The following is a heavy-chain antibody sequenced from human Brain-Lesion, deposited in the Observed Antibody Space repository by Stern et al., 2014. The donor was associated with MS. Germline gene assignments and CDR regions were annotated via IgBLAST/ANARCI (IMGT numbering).Heavy chain of an antibody. D-gene: IGHD2-2*01. Sequence: EVQLVESGAEVKKPGESLKISCKASGNIFTNYWIGWVRQMPGKGLEWMGIIYPGDSDTKYSPSFQGQVTISADKSISTAYLQWSSLKASDTAMYYCARGGQLLNYYFDYWGQGTLVTVS. J-gene: IGHJ4*02. V-gene: IGHV5-51*03. CDR3: ARGGQLLNYYFDY. CDR2: IYPGDSDT. CDR1: GNIFTNYW.